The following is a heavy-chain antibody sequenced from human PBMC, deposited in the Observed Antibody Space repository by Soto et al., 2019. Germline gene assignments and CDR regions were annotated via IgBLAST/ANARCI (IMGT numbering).Heavy chain of an antibody. Sequence: ASVKVSCKPSGYSFSDYFIQWVRQALGQGLEWVAWINPKTAATNYAKKFQGRVSLTWDTSSTTAYMELTRLRPDDTAVYYCARIKWGLNYYNGMDVWGQGTTVTVSS. J-gene: IGHJ6*02. V-gene: IGHV1-2*02. CDR1: GYSFSDYF. D-gene: IGHD1-26*01. CDR2: INPKTAAT. CDR3: ARIKWGLNYYNGMDV.